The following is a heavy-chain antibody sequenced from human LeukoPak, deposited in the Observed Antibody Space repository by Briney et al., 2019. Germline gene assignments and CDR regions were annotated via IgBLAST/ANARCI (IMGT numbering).Heavy chain of an antibody. CDR1: GGSISSYY. Sequence: SETLSLTCTVSGGSISSYYWSWIRQPPGKGLEWIGSIYYSGSTNYNPSLKSRVTIAVDTSKNQFSLKLSSVTAAVTAVYYCASDLAVAGHHDAFDIWGQGTMVTVSS. V-gene: IGHV4-59*01. J-gene: IGHJ3*02. D-gene: IGHD6-19*01. CDR3: ASDLAVAGHHDAFDI. CDR2: IYYSGST.